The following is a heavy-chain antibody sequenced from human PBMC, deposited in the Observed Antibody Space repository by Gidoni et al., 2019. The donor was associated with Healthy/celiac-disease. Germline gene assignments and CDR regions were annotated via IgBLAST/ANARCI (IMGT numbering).Heavy chain of an antibody. D-gene: IGHD2-2*01. CDR1: GGSFSGYY. J-gene: IGHJ6*04. CDR2: INHSGST. CDR3: ARGSIVVVPAANYYYYYYGMDV. V-gene: IGHV4-34*01. Sequence: QVQLQPWGAGLLKPSETLSLTCAVYGGSFSGYYWSWIRQPPGKVLEWIGEINHSGSTNYNPSLKSRVTISVDTSKNQFSLKLSSVTAADTAVYYCARGSIVVVPAANYYYYYYGMDVWGKGTTVTVSS.